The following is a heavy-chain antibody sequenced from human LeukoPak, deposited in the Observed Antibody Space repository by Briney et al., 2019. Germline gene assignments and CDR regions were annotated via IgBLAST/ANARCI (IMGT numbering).Heavy chain of an antibody. Sequence: PGGSLRLSCAASGFTFTNYWMSWVRQAPGKGLELVANIKQDGSEKYYVDSVKGRFTISRDNAKNSLYLQMDSLRVEDTAVYYCAGAFPGSSGYDAFDIWGQGTMVTVSS. CDR3: AGAFPGSSGYDAFDI. V-gene: IGHV3-7*01. J-gene: IGHJ3*02. CDR1: GFTFTNYW. D-gene: IGHD3-22*01. CDR2: IKQDGSEK.